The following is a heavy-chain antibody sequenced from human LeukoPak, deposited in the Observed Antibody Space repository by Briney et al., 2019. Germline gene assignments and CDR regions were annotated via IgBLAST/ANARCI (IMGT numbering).Heavy chain of an antibody. Sequence: PGGSLRLSCAASGFTCSIYDMHWVRQAPGKGLEWVAAILHDGSNAYYADSVEGRFTIFRDNSKSTLYLQMNSLRAEDTAVYYCAKDVRYHYGSGSYSHDASDIWGQGTMVTVSS. V-gene: IGHV3-30*18. D-gene: IGHD3-10*01. J-gene: IGHJ3*02. CDR1: GFTCSIYD. CDR3: AKDVRYHYGSGSYSHDASDI. CDR2: ILHDGSNA.